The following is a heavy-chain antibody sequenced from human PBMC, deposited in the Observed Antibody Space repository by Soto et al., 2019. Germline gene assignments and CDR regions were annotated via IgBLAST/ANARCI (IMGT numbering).Heavy chain of an antibody. CDR3: ARHADCSSISCSYFHYMDV. D-gene: IGHD2-2*01. J-gene: IGHJ6*03. CDR2: IYYSGTT. CDR1: GGSSRSHY. Sequence: QVQLQESGPGLVKPSETLSLTCTVSGGSSRSHYWSWIRQPPGKGLEWIGYIYYSGTTNYNPSLTGRSIRSVDTSNNHFSLKPASLTAADTAVYYGARHADCSSISCSYFHYMDVWGKGTTVTVSS. V-gene: IGHV4-59*08.